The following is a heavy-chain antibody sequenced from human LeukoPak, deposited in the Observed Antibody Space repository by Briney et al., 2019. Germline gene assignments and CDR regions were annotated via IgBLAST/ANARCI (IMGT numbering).Heavy chain of an antibody. CDR2: ISTSGSTT. V-gene: IGHV3-48*03. CDR3: AKDLRRTVTNVEGGY. D-gene: IGHD4-17*01. Sequence: PGGSLRLSCAASGFTFSSFEMNWVRQAPGKGLEWVSYISTSGSTTYYADSVKGRFTISRDNAKNSLYLQMNSLRAEDTAVYYCAKDLRRTVTNVEGGYWGQGTLVTVSS. J-gene: IGHJ4*02. CDR1: GFTFSSFE.